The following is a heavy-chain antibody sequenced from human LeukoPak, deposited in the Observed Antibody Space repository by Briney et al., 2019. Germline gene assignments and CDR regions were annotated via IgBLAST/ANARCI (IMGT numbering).Heavy chain of an antibody. CDR2: LYTGGGT. D-gene: IGHD3-22*01. Sequence: GGSLRLPCAVSGFSVRTTYMSWVRQSPGKGLEWVSVLYTGGGTDHADSVKGRFTISRDNSKNTLSLQMNSLRVEDTAIYYCTRSGYRHPYHFDSWGQGTLVTVSS. CDR1: GFSVRTTY. CDR3: TRSGYRHPYHFDS. J-gene: IGHJ4*02. V-gene: IGHV3-53*01.